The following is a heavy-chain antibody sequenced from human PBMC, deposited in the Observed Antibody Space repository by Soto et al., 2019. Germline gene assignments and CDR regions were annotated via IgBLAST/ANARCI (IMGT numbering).Heavy chain of an antibody. Sequence: TSVKVSCKASGYTFTGYYMHWVRQAPGQGLEWMGWINPNSGGTNYAQKFQGWVTMTRDTSISTAYMELSRLRSDDTAVYYCARGGRNTAMDAFDIWGQGTMVTVSS. CDR3: ARGGRNTAMDAFDI. J-gene: IGHJ3*02. V-gene: IGHV1-2*04. D-gene: IGHD5-18*01. CDR2: INPNSGGT. CDR1: GYTFTGYY.